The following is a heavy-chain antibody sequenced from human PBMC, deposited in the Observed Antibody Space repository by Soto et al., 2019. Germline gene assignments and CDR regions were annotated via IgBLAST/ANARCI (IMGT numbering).Heavy chain of an antibody. D-gene: IGHD2-15*01. CDR3: ARVAVAARPRWYNWFDP. CDR2: MNPNSGET. V-gene: IGHV1-8*01. CDR1: GYTFTDYD. Sequence: ASVTVSCTPSGYTFTDYDINWVRQATGQGLEWIGWMNPNSGETGYAQKFQGRVTMTRSASLSTAYLELSSLRSEDTAVYYCARVAVAARPRWYNWFDPWGQGTLVTVSS. J-gene: IGHJ5*02.